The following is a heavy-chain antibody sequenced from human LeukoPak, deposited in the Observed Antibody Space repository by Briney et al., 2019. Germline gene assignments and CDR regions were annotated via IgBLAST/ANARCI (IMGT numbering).Heavy chain of an antibody. CDR2: ISSSSSTI. CDR3: ARGPFVAYYYDSSGSQRGDY. D-gene: IGHD3-22*01. Sequence: GGSLRLSCAASGFTFSSYSMNWVRQAPGKGLEWVSYISSSSSTIYYADSVKGRFTISRDNAKNSLYLQMNSLRAEDTAVYYCARGPFVAYYYDSSGSQRGDYWGQGTPVTVSS. J-gene: IGHJ4*02. V-gene: IGHV3-48*01. CDR1: GFTFSSYS.